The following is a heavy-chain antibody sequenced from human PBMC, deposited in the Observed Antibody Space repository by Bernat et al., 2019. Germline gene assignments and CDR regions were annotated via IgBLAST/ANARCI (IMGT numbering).Heavy chain of an antibody. V-gene: IGHV3-72*01. J-gene: IGHJ4*02. CDR2: IRNKANSYTT. CDR1: GFTFSNFG. CDR3: ADPGSGY. Sequence: VQLVESGGGVVQPGRSLRVSCAASGFTFSNFGMDWVRQAPGRGLECVGRIRNKANSYTTEYAASVKGRFTISRDDSKNSLYLQMNSLRTEDTAVYYCADPGSGYWGQGTLVTVSS.